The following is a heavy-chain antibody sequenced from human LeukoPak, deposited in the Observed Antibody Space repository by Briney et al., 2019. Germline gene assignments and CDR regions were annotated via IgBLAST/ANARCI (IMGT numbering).Heavy chain of an antibody. Sequence: SGGSLRLSCAASGFTFSSYAMHWVRQAPGKGLEWAAVISYDGSNKYYADSVKGRFTISRDNSKNTLYLQMNSLRAEDTAVYYCARNDGYNAFDYWGQGTLVTVSS. D-gene: IGHD5-24*01. V-gene: IGHV3-30-3*01. J-gene: IGHJ4*02. CDR2: ISYDGSNK. CDR3: ARNDGYNAFDY. CDR1: GFTFSSYA.